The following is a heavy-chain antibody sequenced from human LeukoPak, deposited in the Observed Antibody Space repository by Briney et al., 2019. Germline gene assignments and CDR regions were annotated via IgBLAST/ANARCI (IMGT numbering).Heavy chain of an antibody. Sequence: ASVKVSCKASGYTFTGYYMHWVRQAPGQGLEWMGRINPSNGGTNYAQKFQGRVTMTRDTSTSTVYMELSSLRSEDTAVYYCASTLPESVAADYWGQGTLVTVSS. V-gene: IGHV1-2*06. D-gene: IGHD6-19*01. CDR2: INPSNGGT. J-gene: IGHJ4*02. CDR3: ASTLPESVAADY. CDR1: GYTFTGYY.